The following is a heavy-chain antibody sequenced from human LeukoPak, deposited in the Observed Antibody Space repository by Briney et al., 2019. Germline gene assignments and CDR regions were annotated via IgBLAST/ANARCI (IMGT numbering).Heavy chain of an antibody. V-gene: IGHV4-39*07. Sequence: SETLSLTCSVSGGAISSSDDYWGFVRQTPGKGLEWMGSIYYTGSSHYNPSLRSRATISVDTSKNQSSLKLSSVTAADTAVYYCARVCKGIAVAGKDLYYYYYYMDVWGKGTTVTISS. J-gene: IGHJ6*03. CDR1: GGAISSSDDY. CDR2: IYYTGSS. CDR3: ARVCKGIAVAGKDLYYYYYYMDV. D-gene: IGHD6-19*01.